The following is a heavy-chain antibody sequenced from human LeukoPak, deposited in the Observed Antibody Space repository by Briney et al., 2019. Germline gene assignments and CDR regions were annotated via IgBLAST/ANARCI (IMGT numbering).Heavy chain of an antibody. CDR2: IYHSGDT. V-gene: IGHV4-4*02. Sequence: SETLSLTCAVSGGSISSSNWWNWVRQPPGKGLEWIGEIYHSGDTNYNPSLKSRVTISVDKSKNQFSLKLSSVTAADTAVYFCARSLGPYYGSGSYYNYFDPWGQGTLVTVSS. D-gene: IGHD3-10*01. CDR3: ARSLGPYYGSGSYYNYFDP. J-gene: IGHJ5*02. CDR1: GGSISSSNW.